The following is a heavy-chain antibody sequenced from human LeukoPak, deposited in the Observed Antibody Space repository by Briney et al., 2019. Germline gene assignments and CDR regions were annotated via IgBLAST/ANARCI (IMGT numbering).Heavy chain of an antibody. V-gene: IGHV3-21*01. CDR2: ISSSSYI. Sequence: PWGSLRLSCAASGFTFSSYSMNWVRQAPGKGLEWVSSISSSSYIYSAESVKGRFTISRDNAKNSLYLQMNSMRAEDTAVYYCARDETSSSWSFDYWGQGTLVTVSS. CDR1: GFTFSSYS. CDR3: ARDETSSSWSFDY. D-gene: IGHD6-13*01. J-gene: IGHJ4*02.